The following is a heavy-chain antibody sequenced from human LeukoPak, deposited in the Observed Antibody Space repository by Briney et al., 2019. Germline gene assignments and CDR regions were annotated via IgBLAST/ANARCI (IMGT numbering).Heavy chain of an antibody. CDR1: GYTVTSYG. CDR2: ISAYNGNT. CDR3: ARGWNDCSSSSCYRGYDYYYGMDV. J-gene: IGHJ6*02. V-gene: IGHV1-18*01. Sequence: GASVKVSCKASGYTVTSYGITWVRQPPGQGPEWMGWISAYNGNTDYARNLQGRVTMTTDTSTSTDYRELRSLRSDDTAVYYCARGWNDCSSSSCYRGYDYYYGMDVWGQGTTVTVSS. D-gene: IGHD2-2*01.